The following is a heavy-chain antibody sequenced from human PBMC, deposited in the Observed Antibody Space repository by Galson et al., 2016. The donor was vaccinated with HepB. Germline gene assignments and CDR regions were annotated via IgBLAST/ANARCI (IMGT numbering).Heavy chain of an antibody. D-gene: IGHD2-15*01. CDR1: GGSIKSSIYY. J-gene: IGHJ4*02. CDR3: VTVIKSRVVEY. Sequence: SETLSLTCTVSGGSIKSSIYYWGWIRQPPGKGLEWIGTAYYGGTTYYNPSLQSRVTISVDTSKNQFSLKLSSPSAADTAVYYCVTVIKSRVVEYWGQGTLVIVSS. CDR2: AYYGGTT. V-gene: IGHV4-39*01.